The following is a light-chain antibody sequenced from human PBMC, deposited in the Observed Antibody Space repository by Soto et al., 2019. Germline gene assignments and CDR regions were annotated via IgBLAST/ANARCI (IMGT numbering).Light chain of an antibody. J-gene: IGKJ5*01. CDR3: MQGTHWPIT. CDR2: LGS. V-gene: IGKV2-28*01. CDR1: QSLLHINGYNS. Sequence: DILMTQSPLSLPVTPVEPASISCRSSQSLLHINGYNSLDWYLQKPGQSPQLLIYLGSNRASGVPARFSGSGSGTDFALKISRVEAEDVGVYYCMQGTHWPITFGQGTRLEI.